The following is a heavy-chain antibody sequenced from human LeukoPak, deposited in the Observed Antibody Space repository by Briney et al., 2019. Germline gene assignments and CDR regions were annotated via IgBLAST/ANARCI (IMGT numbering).Heavy chain of an antibody. CDR1: GFTFSDYY. J-gene: IGHJ6*02. CDR2: ISSSGSTI. CDR3: ARTPIAVAGTYYYYGMDV. Sequence: GGSLRLSCAASGFTFSDYYMSWIRQAPGKGLEWVSYISSSGSTIYYADPVTGRFTISRDNAKNSLYLQMNSLRAEDTAVYYCARTPIAVAGTYYYYGMDVWGQGTTVTVSS. V-gene: IGHV3-11*01. D-gene: IGHD6-19*01.